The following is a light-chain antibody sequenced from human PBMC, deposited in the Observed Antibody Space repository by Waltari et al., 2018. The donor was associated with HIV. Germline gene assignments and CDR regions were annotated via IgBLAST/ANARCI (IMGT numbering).Light chain of an antibody. Sequence: DVHLSQFPSSLAASVGDRVTIPCQASENIVTYFNWYQQKPGKSPKILIYGASRLQKGVSSRFGGGVSETEFTLTIAGLRPEDFATYFCQESYTNVIYNFGQWTKIE. CDR2: GAS. CDR1: ENIVTY. V-gene: IGKV1-39*01. J-gene: IGKJ2*01. CDR3: QESYTNVIYN.